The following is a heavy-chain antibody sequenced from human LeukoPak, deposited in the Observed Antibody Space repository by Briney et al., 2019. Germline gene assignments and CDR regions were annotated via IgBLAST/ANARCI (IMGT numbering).Heavy chain of an antibody. Sequence: GGSLRLSRAASGFTFSSYAMHWVRQAPGKGLEWVAVISYDGSNKYYADSVKGRFTISRDNSKNTLYLQMNSLRAEDTAVYYCARAYSSGWPPSDYWGQGTLVTVSS. CDR2: ISYDGSNK. CDR3: ARAYSSGWPPSDY. J-gene: IGHJ4*02. CDR1: GFTFSSYA. V-gene: IGHV3-30*04. D-gene: IGHD6-19*01.